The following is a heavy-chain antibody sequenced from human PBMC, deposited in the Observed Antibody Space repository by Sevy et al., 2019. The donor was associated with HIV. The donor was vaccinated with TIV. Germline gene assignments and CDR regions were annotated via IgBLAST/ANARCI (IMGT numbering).Heavy chain of an antibody. CDR2: INTNTGNP. CDR1: GYTFTSYA. Sequence: ASVKVSCKASGYTFTSYAMNWVRQAPGQGLEWMGWINTNTGNPTYAQGFTGRFVFSLDTSVSTAYLQISSLKAEDTAVDYCARDRDLYCSGGSCYLGHYYYGMDVWGQGTTVTVSS. CDR3: ARDRDLYCSGGSCYLGHYYYGMDV. D-gene: IGHD2-15*01. V-gene: IGHV7-4-1*02. J-gene: IGHJ6*02.